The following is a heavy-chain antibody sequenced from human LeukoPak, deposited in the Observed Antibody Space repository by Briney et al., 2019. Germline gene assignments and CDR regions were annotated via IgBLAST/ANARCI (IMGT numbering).Heavy chain of an antibody. V-gene: IGHV1-2*02. CDR1: GYTFTGYY. Sequence: GASVKVSCKASGYTFTGYYMHWVRQAPGQGLEWMGWINPNSGGTNYAQKLQGRVTMTTDTSTSTAYMELRSLRSDDTAVYYCARGVNPTFWSGLYYYYYMDVWGKGTTVTVSS. CDR2: INPNSGGT. J-gene: IGHJ6*03. D-gene: IGHD3-3*01. CDR3: ARGVNPTFWSGLYYYYYMDV.